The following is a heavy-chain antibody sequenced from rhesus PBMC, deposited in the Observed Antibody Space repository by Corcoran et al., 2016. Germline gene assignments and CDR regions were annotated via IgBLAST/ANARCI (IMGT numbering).Heavy chain of an antibody. CDR2: IYGSVSST. V-gene: IGHV4-169*02. J-gene: IGHJ4*01. D-gene: IGHD5-30*01. CDR3: ASDPDTAGTGPFDY. CDR1: GGSISSSY. Sequence: QLQLQESGPGLVKPSETLSVTCAVSGGSISSSYWSWIRQAPGKGLEWIGYIYGSVSSTNYNPSLKSRVTLSVDTSKNQLSLKLSSVTAADTAVYYCASDPDTAGTGPFDYWGQGVLVTVSS.